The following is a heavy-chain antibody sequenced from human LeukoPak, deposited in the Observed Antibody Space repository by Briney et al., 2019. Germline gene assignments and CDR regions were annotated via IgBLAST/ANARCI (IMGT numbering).Heavy chain of an antibody. CDR1: GFTFSSYA. Sequence: GGSLRLSCAASGFTFSSYAMHWVRQAPGKGLEWVAVISYDGSNKYYADSVKGRFTISRDNSKNTLYLQMNSLRAEDTAVYYCARDQEYSSSLSYWGQGTLVTVSS. J-gene: IGHJ4*02. CDR2: ISYDGSNK. D-gene: IGHD6-6*01. CDR3: ARDQEYSSSLSY. V-gene: IGHV3-30*01.